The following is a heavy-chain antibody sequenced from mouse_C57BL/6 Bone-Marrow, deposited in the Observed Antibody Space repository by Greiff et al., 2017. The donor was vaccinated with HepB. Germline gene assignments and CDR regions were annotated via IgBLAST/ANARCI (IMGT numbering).Heavy chain of an antibody. V-gene: IGHV5-6*01. J-gene: IGHJ4*01. D-gene: IGHD2-10*02. CDR1: GFTFSSYC. Sequence: EVQGVESGGDLVKPGGSLKLSCAASGFTFSSYCMSWVRQTPDKRLEWVATISSGGSYTYYPDSVKGRFTISRDNAKNTLYLQMSSLKSEDTAMYYCARRGYGNSYAMDYWGQGTSVTVSS. CDR2: ISSGGSYT. CDR3: ARRGYGNSYAMDY.